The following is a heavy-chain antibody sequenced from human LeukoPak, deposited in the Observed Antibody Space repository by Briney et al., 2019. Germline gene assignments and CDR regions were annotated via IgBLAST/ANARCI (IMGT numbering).Heavy chain of an antibody. Sequence: GGSPRLSCAASGFIFSDCTIHWVRQASGKGLEWVGRIQGRTNTYATTYDASVKGRFTISRDDSKNTAYLQMNSLKVEDTAVYYCARVSPVSGAWFNAIDIWGQGTMVTVSS. CDR3: ARVSPVSGAWFNAIDI. CDR2: IQGRTNTYAT. CDR1: GFIFSDCT. D-gene: IGHD6-19*01. V-gene: IGHV3-73*01. J-gene: IGHJ3*02.